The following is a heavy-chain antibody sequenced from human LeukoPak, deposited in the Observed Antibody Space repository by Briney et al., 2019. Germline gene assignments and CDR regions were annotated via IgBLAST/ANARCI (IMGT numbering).Heavy chain of an antibody. CDR3: AGGHSSGYYPIDY. CDR2: ISSNGSTI. J-gene: IGHJ4*02. V-gene: IGHV3-48*03. CDR1: GFTFSNYE. D-gene: IGHD3-22*01. Sequence: GGSLRLSCAASGFTFSNYEMNWVRQAPGKGLEWVSYISSNGSTIYYADSVKGRFTISRDNAKNSLYLQLSSLSAEDTAVYYCAGGHSSGYYPIDYWGQGTLVTVSS.